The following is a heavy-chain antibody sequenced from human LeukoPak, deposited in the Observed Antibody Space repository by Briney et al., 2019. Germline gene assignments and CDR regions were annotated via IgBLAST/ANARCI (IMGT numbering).Heavy chain of an antibody. Sequence: PGGSLRLSCAASGFTVSSNYMSWVRQAPGKGLEWVAVISGSGGSTYYADSVKGRFTISRDSSKNTLYLQMNSLRAEDTAVYYCAKNPNYYYDSSGYFPYWGQGTLVTVSS. D-gene: IGHD3-22*01. V-gene: IGHV3-23*01. CDR2: ISGSGGST. J-gene: IGHJ4*02. CDR1: GFTVSSNY. CDR3: AKNPNYYYDSSGYFPY.